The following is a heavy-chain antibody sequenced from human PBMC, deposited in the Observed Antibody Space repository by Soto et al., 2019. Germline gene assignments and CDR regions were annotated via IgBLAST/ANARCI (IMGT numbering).Heavy chain of an antibody. CDR2: ISSTTNYI. CDR1: GFTFTRYS. V-gene: IGHV3-21*06. Sequence: GGSLRLSCAASGFTFTRYSMNWVRQAPGKGLEWVSSISSTTNYIYYGDSMKGRFTISRDNGKNSLYLEIHSLRAEDTAVYYCARESEDFASHFDYWGQGTLVTVSS. J-gene: IGHJ4*02. CDR3: ARESEDFASHFDY.